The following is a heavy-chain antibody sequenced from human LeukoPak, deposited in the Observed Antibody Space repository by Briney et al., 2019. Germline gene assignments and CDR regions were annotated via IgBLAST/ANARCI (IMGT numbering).Heavy chain of an antibody. D-gene: IGHD6-19*01. J-gene: IGHJ4*02. V-gene: IGHV4-39*07. Sequence: SETLSLTCTVSGGSISSSSYYWGWIRQPPGKGLEWIGSIYYSGSTYYNPSLKSRVTISVDTSKNQFSPKLSSVTAADTAVYYCARAGYSSGWYKRGPYYFDYWGQGTLVTVSS. CDR2: IYYSGST. CDR3: ARAGYSSGWYKRGPYYFDY. CDR1: GGSISSSSYY.